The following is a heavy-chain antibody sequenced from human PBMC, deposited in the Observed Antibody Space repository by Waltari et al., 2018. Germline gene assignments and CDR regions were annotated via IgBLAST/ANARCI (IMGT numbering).Heavy chain of an antibody. CDR2: IYHDGTT. CDR1: GYAINSGFY. D-gene: IGHD2-2*03. CDR3: SRQVLGYCTSAACRRLES. J-gene: IGHJ4*02. V-gene: IGHV4-38-2*01. Sequence: QVQLQESGPSLVKPSETLSLTCDVSGYAINSGFYWGWIRQTPGKGLEWIATIYHDGTTFYNPSLKSRVTVSMDTSKNQFSLKLGSVTAADTAVYYCSRQVLGYCTSAACRRLESWGQGTLVTVSS.